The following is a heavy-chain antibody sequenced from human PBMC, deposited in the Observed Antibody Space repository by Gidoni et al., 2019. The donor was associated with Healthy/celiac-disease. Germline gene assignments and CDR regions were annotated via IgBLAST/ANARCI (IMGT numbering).Heavy chain of an antibody. D-gene: IGHD6-13*01. CDR2: ITWDTGSI. J-gene: IGHJ6*02. CDR1: VCTFDDYA. V-gene: IGHV3-9*01. Sequence: EVQLVESGGGLVQPGTSLRLSCAASVCTFDDYAMHWVRQAPGKSRELCSCITWDTGSIVYADSVKGRFTISRDNAKNSLLLQMNSLRTEDTALYYCAKVQGADYYYYGMDVWGQGTTVTVSS. CDR3: AKVQGADYYYYGMDV.